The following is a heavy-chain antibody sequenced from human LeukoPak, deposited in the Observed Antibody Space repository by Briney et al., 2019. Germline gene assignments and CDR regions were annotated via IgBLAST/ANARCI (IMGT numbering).Heavy chain of an antibody. J-gene: IGHJ4*02. CDR2: ISYDGSNK. V-gene: IGHV3-30*04. D-gene: IGHD2-2*01. Sequence: GGSLRLSCAASGFTFSSYAMHWVRQAPGKGLEWVAVISYDGSNKYYADSVKGRFTISRDNSKNTLYLQMNSLRAEDTAVYYCVGSVVVPAATFDYRGQGTLVTVSS. CDR3: VGSVVVPAATFDY. CDR1: GFTFSSYA.